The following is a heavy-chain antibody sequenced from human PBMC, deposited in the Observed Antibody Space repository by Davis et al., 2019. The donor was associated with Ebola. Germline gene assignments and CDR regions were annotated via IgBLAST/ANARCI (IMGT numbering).Heavy chain of an antibody. J-gene: IGHJ6*02. D-gene: IGHD3-16*01. CDR3: AKGMSRSAYYAMDV. V-gene: IGHV4-34*01. CDR2: INHSGST. CDR1: GGSFSGYY. Sequence: SETLSLTCAVYGGSFSGYYWSWIRQPPGKGLEWIGEINHSGSTNYNPSLKSRVTISVDTSKNQFSLKVSSVTAADTAVYYCAKGMSRSAYYAMDVWGQGTTVTVSS.